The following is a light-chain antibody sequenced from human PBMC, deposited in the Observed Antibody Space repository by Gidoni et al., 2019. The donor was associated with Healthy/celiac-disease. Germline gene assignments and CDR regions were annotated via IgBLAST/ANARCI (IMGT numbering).Light chain of an antibody. J-gene: IGKJ2*04. Sequence: AIRMTQYPSSFSASTGDRVTITCRASQGISSYLAWYQQKPRKAPKLLIYAASTLQSGVPSRFSGSGSGTDFTLTISCLQSEDFATYYCQQYSSYPCSFGQGTKLEIK. CDR1: QGISSY. CDR3: QQYSSYPCS. CDR2: AAS. V-gene: IGKV1-8*01.